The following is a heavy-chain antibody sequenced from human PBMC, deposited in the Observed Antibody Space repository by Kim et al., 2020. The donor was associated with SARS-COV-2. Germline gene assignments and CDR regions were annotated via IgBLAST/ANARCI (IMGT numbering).Heavy chain of an antibody. J-gene: IGHJ3*02. Sequence: YADSVKGRFTMSTDNAKNSLYLQMNSLGAEDTAFYFCARDTVVTPDAFGIWGQGTIVTVSS. D-gene: IGHD2-21*02. CDR3: ARDTVVTPDAFGI. V-gene: IGHV3-48*03.